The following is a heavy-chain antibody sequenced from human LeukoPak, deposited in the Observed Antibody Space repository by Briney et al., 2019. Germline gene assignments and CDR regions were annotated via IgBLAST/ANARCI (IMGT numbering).Heavy chain of an antibody. CDR3: ARAQLGSGWYYYYYMDV. D-gene: IGHD6-19*01. CDR2: INSDGSST. CDR1: GFTFSSCW. J-gene: IGHJ6*03. Sequence: GSLRLSCAASGFTFSSCWMHWVRQAPGKGLVWVSRINSDGSSTSYADSVKGRFTISRDNAKNTLYLQMNSLRAEDTAVYYCARAQLGSGWYYYYYMDVWGKGTTPTISS. V-gene: IGHV3-74*01.